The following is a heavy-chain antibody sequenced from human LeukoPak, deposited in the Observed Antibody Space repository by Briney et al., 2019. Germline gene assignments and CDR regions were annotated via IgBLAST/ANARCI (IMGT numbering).Heavy chain of an antibody. D-gene: IGHD3-16*01. CDR3: ARDWSPGYLLGWFDP. V-gene: IGHV1-2*02. J-gene: IGHJ5*02. CDR2: INSNSGGT. CDR1: GYTFTGYT. Sequence: ASVKVSCKASGYTFTGYTTHWVRQAPGQGLEWMGWINSNSGGTKYAQKFQGRVTMTRDTSISTAYMELSRLRSDDTAVYYCARDWSPGYLLGWFDPWGQGTLVTVSS.